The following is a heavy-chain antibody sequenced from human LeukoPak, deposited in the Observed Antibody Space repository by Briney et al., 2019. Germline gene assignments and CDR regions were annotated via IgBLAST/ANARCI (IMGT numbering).Heavy chain of an antibody. D-gene: IGHD5/OR15-5a*01. Sequence: PSETLSLTCTVSGDSISSYYWSWIRQSPGKGLEWIGYIYYSGTTNYNPSLKSRVTISVDTSKNQFSLRLTSVTAADTAVYFCATLVSTRYYFDYWGQGTLVTVSS. J-gene: IGHJ4*02. V-gene: IGHV4-59*08. CDR2: IYYSGTT. CDR1: GDSISSYY. CDR3: ATLVSTRYYFDY.